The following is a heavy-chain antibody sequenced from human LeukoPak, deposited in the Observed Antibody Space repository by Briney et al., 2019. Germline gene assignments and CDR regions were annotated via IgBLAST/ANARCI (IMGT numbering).Heavy chain of an antibody. V-gene: IGHV3-48*01. J-gene: IGHJ4*02. D-gene: IGHD6-19*01. CDR1: GFTFGTYS. Sequence: PGGSLRLSCAASGFTFGTYSMNWVRQAPGKGLEWVSYISSSSSTIYYADSVKGRFTISRDNAKNSLYLQMNSLRAEDTAVYYCARSIAVAAPDYWGQGTLVTVSS. CDR2: ISSSSSTI. CDR3: ARSIAVAAPDY.